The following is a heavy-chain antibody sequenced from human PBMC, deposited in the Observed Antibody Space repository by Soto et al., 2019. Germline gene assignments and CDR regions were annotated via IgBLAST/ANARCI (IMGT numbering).Heavy chain of an antibody. CDR1: GGSISSSY. D-gene: IGHD5-18*01. J-gene: IGHJ4*02. CDR2: IYDSGST. Sequence: PSETLSLTCTVSGGSISSSYWSWIRQPPGKGLEWIGYIYDSGSTYYNSSLKSRVTISVDTSKNQFSLKLSSVTAADTAVYYCARNSGIQLWFRKHFDYWGQGTLVTVSS. CDR3: ARNSGIQLWFRKHFDY. V-gene: IGHV4-59*08.